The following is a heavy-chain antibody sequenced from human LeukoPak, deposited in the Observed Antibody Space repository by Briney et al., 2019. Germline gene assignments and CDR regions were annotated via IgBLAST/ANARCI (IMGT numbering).Heavy chain of an antibody. D-gene: IGHD3-22*01. J-gene: IGHJ6*03. CDR1: GGSISSGSYY. V-gene: IGHV4-61*02. CDR3: ARDFKSPSAVVITTLYYYYYMDV. CDR2: IYTSGST. Sequence: PSQTLSLTCTVSGGSISSGSYYWSWIRQPAGKGLEWIGRIYTSGSTNYNPSLKSRVTISVDTSKNQFSLKLSSVTAADTAVYYCARDFKSPSAVVITTLYYYYYMDVWGKGTTVTVSS.